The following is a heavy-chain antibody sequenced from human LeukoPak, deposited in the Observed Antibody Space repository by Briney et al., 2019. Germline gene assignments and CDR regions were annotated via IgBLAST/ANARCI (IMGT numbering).Heavy chain of an antibody. V-gene: IGHV1-3*01. CDR1: GYTFTSYA. D-gene: IGHD1-26*01. CDR2: TNAGNGNT. J-gene: IGHJ4*02. Sequence: ASVKVSCKASGYTFTSYAMHWVRQAPGQRLEWMGWTNAGNGNTKYSQKFQGRVTITRDTSAGTAYMELSSLRSEDTAVYYCASAIVGATNYWGQGTLVTVSS. CDR3: ASAIVGATNY.